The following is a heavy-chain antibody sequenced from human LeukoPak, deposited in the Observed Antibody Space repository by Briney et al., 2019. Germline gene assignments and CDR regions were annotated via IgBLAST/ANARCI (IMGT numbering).Heavy chain of an antibody. CDR1: GFTFSSYS. J-gene: IGHJ6*03. CDR2: ISSSSSYI. CDR3: ARDPLWFGESHYYMDV. V-gene: IGHV3-21*01. D-gene: IGHD3-10*01. Sequence: TTGGSLRLSCAASGFTFSSYSMNWVRQAPGKGLEWVSSISSSSSYIYYADSVKGRFTISRDNAKNSLYLQMNSLRAEDTAVYYCARDPLWFGESHYYMDVWGKGTTVTISS.